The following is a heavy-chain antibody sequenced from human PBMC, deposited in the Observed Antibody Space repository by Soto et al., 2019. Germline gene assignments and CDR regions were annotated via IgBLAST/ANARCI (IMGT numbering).Heavy chain of an antibody. V-gene: IGHV3-30-3*01. CDR2: ISYDGSNK. CDR1: GFTFSSYA. CDR3: ASVRYCSSTSCYTTGYYYYYGMDV. D-gene: IGHD2-2*02. J-gene: IGHJ6*02. Sequence: QVQLVESGGGVVQPGRSLRLSCAASGFTFSSYAMHWVRQAPGKGLEWVAVISYDGSNKYYADSVKGRFTISRDNSKNTLYLQMNSLRAEDTAVYYCASVRYCSSTSCYTTGYYYYYGMDVWGQGTTVTVSS.